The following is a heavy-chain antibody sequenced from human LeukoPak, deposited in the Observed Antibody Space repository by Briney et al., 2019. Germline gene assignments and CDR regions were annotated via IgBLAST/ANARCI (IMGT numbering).Heavy chain of an antibody. CDR1: GFTFSSYS. D-gene: IGHD1-14*01. CDR3: ARERKVYDAFDI. J-gene: IGHJ3*02. CDR2: ISSSSTI. V-gene: IGHV3-48*02. Sequence: GGSLRLSCAASGFTFSSYSMNWVRQAPGKGLEWVSYISSSSTIYYADSVKGRFTISRDNAKNSLYLQMNSLRDEDTAVYYCARERKVYDAFDIWGQGTMVTVSS.